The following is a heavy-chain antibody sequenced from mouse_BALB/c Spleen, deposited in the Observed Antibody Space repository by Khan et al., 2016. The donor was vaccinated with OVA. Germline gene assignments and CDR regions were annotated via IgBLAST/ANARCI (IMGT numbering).Heavy chain of an antibody. CDR1: GFSLTGYG. Sequence: VELVESGPGLVVPSQSLSITCTVSGFSLTGYGVNWVRQPPGKGLEWLGMIWGDGSTDYNSALKSRLSISKDNSKSQVFLKMHSLQTDDTARYYCARAYYGNYREAMDYWGQGTSVTVSS. D-gene: IGHD2-10*01. V-gene: IGHV2-6-7*01. J-gene: IGHJ4*01. CDR2: IWGDGST. CDR3: ARAYYGNYREAMDY.